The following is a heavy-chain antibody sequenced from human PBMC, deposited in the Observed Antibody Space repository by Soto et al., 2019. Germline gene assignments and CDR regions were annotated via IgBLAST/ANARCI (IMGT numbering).Heavy chain of an antibody. CDR1: GFTFSSYS. V-gene: IGHV3-21*01. J-gene: IGHJ3*02. CDR2: ISSSSSYI. Sequence: GGSLRLSCAASGFTFSSYSMNWVRQAPGKGLEWVSSISSSSSYIYYADSVKGRFTISRDNAKNSLYLQMNSLRAEDTAVYYCARDRRVYSYGSDAFDIWGQGTMVTVSS. CDR3: ARDRRVYSYGSDAFDI. D-gene: IGHD5-18*01.